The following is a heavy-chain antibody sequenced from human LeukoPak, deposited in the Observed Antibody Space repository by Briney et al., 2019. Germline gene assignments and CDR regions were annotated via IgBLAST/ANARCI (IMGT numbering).Heavy chain of an antibody. Sequence: SSETLSLTCTISGGSISSHYWSWIRQPPGKGLEWIGFIYHNGNSNYNASLKSRVTISVDTSKNQFSLKLSSVTAADTAVYYCARRLLEWDDWFDPWGQGTLVTVSS. CDR1: GGSISSHY. D-gene: IGHD3-3*01. V-gene: IGHV4-59*11. CDR3: ARRLLEWDDWFDP. CDR2: IYHNGNS. J-gene: IGHJ5*02.